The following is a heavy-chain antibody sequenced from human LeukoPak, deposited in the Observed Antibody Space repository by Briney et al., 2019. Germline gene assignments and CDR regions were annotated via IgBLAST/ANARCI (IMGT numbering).Heavy chain of an antibody. V-gene: IGHV3-11*01. D-gene: IGHD2-2*01. J-gene: IGHJ4*02. Sequence: GGSLRLSCAASGFNFSDFYMSWIRQAPGKGLEWLSSISLSGSTITYAASVKGRVTVSRDNAKNSVVLHILSLRADDTAVYYCAREAACSSTTCYFDYWGQGTLVTVSS. CDR1: GFNFSDFY. CDR3: AREAACSSTTCYFDY. CDR2: ISLSGSTI.